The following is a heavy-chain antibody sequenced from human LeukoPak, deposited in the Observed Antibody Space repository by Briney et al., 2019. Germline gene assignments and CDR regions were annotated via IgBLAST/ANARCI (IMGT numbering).Heavy chain of an antibody. CDR3: ASQRGIAGASTDY. J-gene: IGHJ4*02. CDR2: IYSGGNT. Sequence: PGGSLRLSCAASGFTVSSNYMSWVRQAPGKGLEWVSVIYSGGNTYYADSVKGRFTISRDNSKNTLYLQMNSLRAEDTAVYYCASQRGIAGASTDYWGQGTLVTVSS. V-gene: IGHV3-53*01. D-gene: IGHD6-19*01. CDR1: GFTVSSNY.